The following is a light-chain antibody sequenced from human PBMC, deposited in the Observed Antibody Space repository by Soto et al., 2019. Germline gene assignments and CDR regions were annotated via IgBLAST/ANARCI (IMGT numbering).Light chain of an antibody. V-gene: IGKV1-39*01. Sequence: IQITQSPSSLSASVGDRVTITCRASQSICRNLNWYAQKPGKAPEILIYTASNLQSGVPSRFSGSGSGTDFALTISSLQPEDSAVYYCQQSHSSTLSFGGGTQVDIK. CDR3: QQSHSSTLS. J-gene: IGKJ4*01. CDR1: QSICRN. CDR2: TAS.